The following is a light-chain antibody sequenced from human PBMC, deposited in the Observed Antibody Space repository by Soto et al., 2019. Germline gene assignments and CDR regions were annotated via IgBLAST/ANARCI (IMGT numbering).Light chain of an antibody. Sequence: EIVLTQSPGTLSLSPGEIATLSCRASQSVSSSYLAWYQQKPGQAPRLLIYGASSRATGIPDRFSGSGSGTDFTLTISSLEPEDFAVYYCQQRSNWPPSITFGQGTRLEIK. CDR1: QSVSSSY. J-gene: IGKJ5*01. V-gene: IGKV3D-20*02. CDR2: GAS. CDR3: QQRSNWPPSIT.